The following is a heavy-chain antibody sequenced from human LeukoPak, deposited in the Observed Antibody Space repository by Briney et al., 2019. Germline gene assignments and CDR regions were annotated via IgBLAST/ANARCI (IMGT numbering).Heavy chain of an antibody. D-gene: IGHD2-2*01. CDR3: ARVRCSSTSCYSEGNWFDP. CDR2: ISAYNGNT. J-gene: IGHJ5*02. Sequence: GASVKVSCKASGYTFTSYGISWVRQAPRQGLEWMGWISAYNGNTNYAQKLQGRVTMTTDTSTSTAYMELRSLRSDDTAVYYCARVRCSSTSCYSEGNWFDPWGQGTLVTVSS. V-gene: IGHV1-18*01. CDR1: GYTFTSYG.